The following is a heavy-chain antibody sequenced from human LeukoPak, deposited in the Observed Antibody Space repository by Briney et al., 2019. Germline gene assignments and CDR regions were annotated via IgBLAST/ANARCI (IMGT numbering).Heavy chain of an antibody. D-gene: IGHD3-10*01. CDR2: IYYSGIT. Sequence: PSGTLSLTCTVSGGSISSSSYYWGWIRQPPGKGLEWIGSIYYSGITYRNPSLKSRVTISVDTSKNQFSLRLSSVTAADTAVYYCARHQEAMVRGVLYYMDVWGKGTTVTISS. CDR1: GGSISSSSYY. CDR3: ARHQEAMVRGVLYYMDV. J-gene: IGHJ6*03. V-gene: IGHV4-39*01.